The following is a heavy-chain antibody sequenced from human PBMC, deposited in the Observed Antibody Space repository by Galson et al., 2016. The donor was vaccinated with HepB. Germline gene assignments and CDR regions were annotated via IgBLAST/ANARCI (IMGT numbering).Heavy chain of an antibody. CDR2: ISTYNGKT. D-gene: IGHD3-10*01. CDR1: GYTFSTYD. J-gene: IGHJ4*02. CDR3: AYRYGSGRKFLDY. V-gene: IGHV1-18*01. Sequence: VKVSCKASGYTFSTYDSSWVRQAPGQGLEWMGWISTYNGKTNYAQKLLGRVTMTTDTSTSTAYMELRSLRSDDTAVYYCAYRYGSGRKFLDYWGQGSLVTVSS.